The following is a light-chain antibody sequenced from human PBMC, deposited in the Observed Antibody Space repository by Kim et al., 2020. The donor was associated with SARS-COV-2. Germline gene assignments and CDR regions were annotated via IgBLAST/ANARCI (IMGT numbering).Light chain of an antibody. V-gene: IGKV4-1*01. CDR2: WAS. Sequence: SATINCKSSQSVLYSINNLNYLAWYQQKPGQPPQLLIYWASTRQSGVPDRFSGSGSGTDFTLTISSLQAEDVAVYYCQQYYSDYPTFGGGTKVEI. CDR1: QSVLYSINNLNY. J-gene: IGKJ4*01. CDR3: QQYYSDYPT.